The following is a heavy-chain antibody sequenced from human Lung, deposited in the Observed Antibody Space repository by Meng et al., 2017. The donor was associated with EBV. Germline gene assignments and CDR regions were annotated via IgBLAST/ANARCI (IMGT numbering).Heavy chain of an antibody. CDR1: GESFGDYY. V-gene: IGHV4-34*01. D-gene: IGHD2-2*01. Sequence: HVQLQQLGEGLLKPSATLSLTCGVYGESFGDYYWTWIRQPPGKGLEWIGEIKESEGANYNPSLKSRVSISLDTSRDQFSLTLNSVTAADTAVYYCVRGGTSSAPFDYWGQGTLVTVSS. CDR2: IKESEGA. CDR3: VRGGTSSAPFDY. J-gene: IGHJ4*02.